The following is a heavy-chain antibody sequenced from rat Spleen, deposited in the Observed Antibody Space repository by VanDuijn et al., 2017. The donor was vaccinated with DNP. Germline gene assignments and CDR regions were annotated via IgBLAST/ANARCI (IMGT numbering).Heavy chain of an antibody. J-gene: IGHJ2*01. CDR2: INNAGST. CDR1: GYSITSNYK. Sequence: EIQLQESGPGLVKPSQSLSLTCSVTGYSITSNYKWTWIRKFPGNEMEWMGYINNAGSTDYNPSLKSRFSITRDTSKNQFILQVNSVRNEDTATYYCAVQLGVFDYWGQGVMVIVSS. V-gene: IGHV3-3*01. D-gene: IGHD5-1*01. CDR3: AVQLGVFDY.